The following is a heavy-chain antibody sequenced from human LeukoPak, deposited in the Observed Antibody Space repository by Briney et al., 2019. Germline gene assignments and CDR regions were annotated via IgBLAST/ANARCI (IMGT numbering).Heavy chain of an antibody. CDR3: ARDPGSGWYGGDY. J-gene: IGHJ4*02. CDR1: GFTVSTNY. V-gene: IGHV3-7*03. CDR2: IKQDGSEK. D-gene: IGHD6-19*01. Sequence: GGSLRLSCAASGFTVSTNYMSWVRQAPGKGLEWVANIKQDGSEKYYVDSVKGRFTISRDNAKNSLYLQMNSLRAEDTAVYYCARDPGSGWYGGDYWGQGTLVTVST.